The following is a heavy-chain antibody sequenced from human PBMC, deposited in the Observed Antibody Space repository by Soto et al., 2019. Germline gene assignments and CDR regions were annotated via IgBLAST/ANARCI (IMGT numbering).Heavy chain of an antibody. CDR3: ARHVDHWRRFGELLSGWFDP. V-gene: IGHV4-39*01. Sequence: QLQLQESGPGLVKPSETLSLTCTVSGGSISSSSYYWGWIRQPPGKGLEWIGSIYYSGSTYYNPSLKSRVTISVDTSKNQFSLKLSSVTAADTAVYYCARHVDHWRRFGELLSGWFDPWGQGTLVTVSS. CDR2: IYYSGST. D-gene: IGHD3-10*01. J-gene: IGHJ5*02. CDR1: GGSISSSSYY.